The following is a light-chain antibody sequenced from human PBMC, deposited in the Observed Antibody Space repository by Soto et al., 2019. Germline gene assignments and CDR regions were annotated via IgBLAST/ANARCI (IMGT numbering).Light chain of an antibody. Sequence: QSALTQPASVSGSPGQSITISCTGTSSDVGSYNLVSWYQQHPGKAPKLMIYDVSKRPSGVSNRFSGSKSGNTASLTISGLQAKDEADYYCCSYAGSSTFVVFGAGTKLTVL. V-gene: IGLV2-23*02. CDR1: SSDVGSYNL. CDR3: CSYAGSSTFVV. CDR2: DVS. J-gene: IGLJ2*01.